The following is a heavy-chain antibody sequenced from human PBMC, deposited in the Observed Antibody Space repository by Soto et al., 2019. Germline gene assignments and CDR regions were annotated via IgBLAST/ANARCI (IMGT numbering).Heavy chain of an antibody. Sequence: QVQLQQWGAGLLKPSETLSLTCAVYGGSFSGYYWSWIRQPPGKGLEWIGEINHSGSTNYNPSLKSRVTISGDTSKNQFSLKLSSVTAADTAVYYCARYLAVADPYGMDVWGQGTTVTVSS. CDR2: INHSGST. CDR3: ARYLAVADPYGMDV. V-gene: IGHV4-34*01. J-gene: IGHJ6*02. CDR1: GGSFSGYY. D-gene: IGHD6-19*01.